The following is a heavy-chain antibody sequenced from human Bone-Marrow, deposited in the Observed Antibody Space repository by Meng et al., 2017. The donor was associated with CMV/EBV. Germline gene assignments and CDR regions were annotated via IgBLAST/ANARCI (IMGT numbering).Heavy chain of an antibody. J-gene: IGHJ4*01. D-gene: IGHD3-22*01. CDR2: INPKSGVT. Sequence: ASVKVSCKASGYTFSDYFLHWVRQAPGQGLEWMGWINPKSGVTNYAQRFQDRVTMTTDTSISTAYMELSRLRSDDTAVYYCARMFDITMIVGRGYYFDYWGHGTLVTVSS. V-gene: IGHV1-2*02. CDR3: ARMFDITMIVGRGYYFDY. CDR1: GYTFSDYF.